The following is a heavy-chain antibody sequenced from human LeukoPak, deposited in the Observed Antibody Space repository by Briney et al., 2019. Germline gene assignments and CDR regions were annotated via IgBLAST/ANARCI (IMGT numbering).Heavy chain of an antibody. D-gene: IGHD1-26*01. Sequence: PGGSLRLSCEASGLTFQRYGVSWVRQAPGKGLEWVSNISGSGGGTHYASSVKDRAAISRDNSKNTVYLQINGLRAEDTAVYFCAKWDENYYSMDGWGRGTTVTVSS. CDR1: GLTFQRYG. J-gene: IGHJ6*03. CDR3: AKWDENYYSMDG. V-gene: IGHV3-23*01. CDR2: ISGSGGGT.